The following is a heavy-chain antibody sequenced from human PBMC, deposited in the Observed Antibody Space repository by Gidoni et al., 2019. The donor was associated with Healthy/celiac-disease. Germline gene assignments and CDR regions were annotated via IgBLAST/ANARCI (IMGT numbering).Heavy chain of an antibody. CDR2: INTNTGNP. Sequence: QVQLVPSGSELKKPGASVKVPCQASGYTFTSYGMNWVRQAPGQGLEWMGWINTNTGNPTYAQGFTGRVVFSLDTSVSTAYLQICSLKAEDTAVDYCAREGYGSGSEWFDPWGQGTLVTVSS. CDR1: GYTFTSYG. J-gene: IGHJ5*02. V-gene: IGHV7-4-1*01. D-gene: IGHD3-10*01. CDR3: AREGYGSGSEWFDP.